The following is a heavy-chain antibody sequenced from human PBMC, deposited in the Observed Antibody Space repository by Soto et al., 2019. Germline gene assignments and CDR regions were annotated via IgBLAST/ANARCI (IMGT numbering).Heavy chain of an antibody. CDR3: AGTKAINGVPADFYSYYYGMEV. CDR1: GYTFTSYD. J-gene: IGHJ6*02. V-gene: IGHV1-8*01. Sequence: QVQLVQSGAEVKKPGASVKVSCKASGYTFTSYDITWVRQATRQGLEWMGWINPNSGNTGYAQKFQGRVPITRNTIIRTDDRQLSSLRRYATAMYYSAGTKAINGVPADFYSYYYGMEVWGRVSTV. CDR2: INPNSGNT. D-gene: IGHD2-2*01.